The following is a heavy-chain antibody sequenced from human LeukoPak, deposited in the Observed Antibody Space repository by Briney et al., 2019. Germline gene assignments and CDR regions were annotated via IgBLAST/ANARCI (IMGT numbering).Heavy chain of an antibody. Sequence: ASVKVSCKVSGYTLTELSMHWVRQAPGKGLEWMGGFDPEDGETIYAQKFQGRVTMTEDTSTDTAYMELSSLRSEDTAVYYCATLSMVAPHMDVWGQGTTVTVSS. J-gene: IGHJ6*02. D-gene: IGHD3-10*01. CDR1: GYTLTELS. CDR2: FDPEDGET. CDR3: ATLSMVAPHMDV. V-gene: IGHV1-24*01.